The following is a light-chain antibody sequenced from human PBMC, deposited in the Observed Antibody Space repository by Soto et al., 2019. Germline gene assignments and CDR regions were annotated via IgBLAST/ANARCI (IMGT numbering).Light chain of an antibody. CDR2: AAS. V-gene: IGKV3-20*01. CDR3: QQYGSSPPYT. CDR1: QSVNSRY. Sequence: EIVLTQSPGTLSLSPGERATLSCRASQSVNSRYLAWYQQKPGQAPSLLIYAASSSATGIPDRFSGSGSGTDFSLTIIRLEPEDFAVYYCQQYGSSPPYTFGQGTKLEIK. J-gene: IGKJ2*01.